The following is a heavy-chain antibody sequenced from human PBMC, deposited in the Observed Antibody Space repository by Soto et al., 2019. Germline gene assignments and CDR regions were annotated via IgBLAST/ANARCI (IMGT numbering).Heavy chain of an antibody. D-gene: IGHD3-10*01. CDR1: GGTFSSYT. V-gene: IGHV1-69*02. CDR2: IIPILGIA. Sequence: QVQLVQSGAEVKKPGSSVKVSCKASGGTFSSYTISWVRQAPGQGLEWMGRIIPILGIANYAQKFQGRVTITADKSTSTAYMELSSLRSEDTAVYYCASPLFFHYYGSVWDGMDVWGQGTTVTVSS. J-gene: IGHJ6*02. CDR3: ASPLFFHYYGSVWDGMDV.